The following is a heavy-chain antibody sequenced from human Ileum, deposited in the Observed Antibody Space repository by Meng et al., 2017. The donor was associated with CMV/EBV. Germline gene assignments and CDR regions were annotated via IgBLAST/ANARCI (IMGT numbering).Heavy chain of an antibody. V-gene: IGHV6-1*01. CDR3: ARERGGSWDY. Sequence: CAISGDGVSSNSASWNSIRQSPSRGLEWLGRTYYRSTWYNEYAMSVKSRITIIPDTSKNQFSLQLNSVTPEDTAVYYCARERGGSWDYWGQGTLVTVSS. CDR1: GDGVSSNSAS. CDR2: TYYRSTWYN. J-gene: IGHJ4*02. D-gene: IGHD3-10*01.